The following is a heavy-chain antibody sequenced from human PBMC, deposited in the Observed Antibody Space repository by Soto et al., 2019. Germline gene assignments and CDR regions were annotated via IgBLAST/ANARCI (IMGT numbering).Heavy chain of an antibody. J-gene: IGHJ4*02. D-gene: IGHD3-10*01. V-gene: IGHV4-59*08. Sequence: QVQLQESGPGLVKPSETLSLACTVSGGSISSYYWSWIRQPPGKGLEWIGYIYYSGSTNYNPSLKSRLTISRDTSQTQFSLKRSSVTAADTAVYYCARHTYGSGSTYFDYWRQGTLVTVSS. CDR2: IYYSGST. CDR3: ARHTYGSGSTYFDY. CDR1: GGSISSYY.